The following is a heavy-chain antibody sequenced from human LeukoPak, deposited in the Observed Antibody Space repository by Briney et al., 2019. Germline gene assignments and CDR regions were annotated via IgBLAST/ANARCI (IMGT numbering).Heavy chain of an antibody. CDR2: NNGSGGST. D-gene: IGHD4-17*01. Sequence: GGSLRLSCAASGFTFSSYAMSWVRQAPGKGLEWVSANNGSGGSTYYADSVKGRFTISRDNSKNTLYLQMNSLRAEDTAVYYCAKDGSGGDYDFDYWGQGTLVTVSS. V-gene: IGHV3-23*01. J-gene: IGHJ4*02. CDR3: AKDGSGGDYDFDY. CDR1: GFTFSSYA.